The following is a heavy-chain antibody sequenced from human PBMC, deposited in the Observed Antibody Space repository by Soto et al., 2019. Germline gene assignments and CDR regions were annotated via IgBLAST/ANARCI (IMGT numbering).Heavy chain of an antibody. Sequence: VQLVESGGGLVQPGGSLRLSCAAAGFTFSSFWMAWVRQAPGKGLEWLANIKEDGSMAYYLDSVKGRFTISRDNDKNALFLQMNCLSADDTAVYYCARNVAYNHQDYWGLGTLVTVSS. CDR2: IKEDGSMA. CDR1: GFTFSSFW. J-gene: IGHJ4*02. D-gene: IGHD1-20*01. CDR3: ARNVAYNHQDY. V-gene: IGHV3-7*04.